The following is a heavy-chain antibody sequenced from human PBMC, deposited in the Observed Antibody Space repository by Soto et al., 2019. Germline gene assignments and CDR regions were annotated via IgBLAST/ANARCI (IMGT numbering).Heavy chain of an antibody. V-gene: IGHV4-59*01. D-gene: IGHD5-12*01. CDR1: GGSISSYY. Sequence: QVQLQESGPGLVKPSETLSLTCTVSGGSISSYYWSWIRQPPGKGLEWIGYIYYSGSTNYNPSLKSRVPISVDTSKNQFSLKLSSVTAADTAVYYCAREGTKRWLQLRAFEIWGQGTMVTVSS. CDR3: AREGTKRWLQLRAFEI. J-gene: IGHJ3*02. CDR2: IYYSGST.